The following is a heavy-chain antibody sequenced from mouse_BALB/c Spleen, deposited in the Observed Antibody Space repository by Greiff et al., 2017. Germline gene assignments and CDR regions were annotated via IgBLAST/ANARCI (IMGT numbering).Heavy chain of an antibody. V-gene: IGHV1S34*01. CDR3: ARGDYGSSYDYAMDY. J-gene: IGHJ4*01. CDR2: ISCYNGAT. D-gene: IGHD1-1*01. Sequence: LVKTGASVKISCKASGYSFTGYYMHWVKQSHGKSLEWIGYISCYNGATSYNQKFKGKATFTVDTSSSTAYMQFNSLTSEDSAVYYCARGDYGSSYDYAMDYWGQGTSVTVSS. CDR1: GYSFTGYY.